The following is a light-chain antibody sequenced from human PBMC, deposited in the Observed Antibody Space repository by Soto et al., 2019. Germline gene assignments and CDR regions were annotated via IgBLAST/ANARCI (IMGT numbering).Light chain of an antibody. J-gene: IGKJ1*01. CDR3: QQYSLYPWT. Sequence: DIQMTQSPSTLSASVGDRVTITCRASQNIGISLAWYQQKPGKAPNLLIYKASSLESGVPSRFSGSGSGTEFTLTISSLQPDDFATYYCQQYSLYPWTFGQGTKVESK. CDR2: KAS. V-gene: IGKV1-5*03. CDR1: QNIGIS.